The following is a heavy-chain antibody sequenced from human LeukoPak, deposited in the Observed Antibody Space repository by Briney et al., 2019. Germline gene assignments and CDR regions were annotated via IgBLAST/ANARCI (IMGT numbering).Heavy chain of an antibody. V-gene: IGHV3-11*03. CDR3: ARLYYYGSGNYYIYFDY. Sequence: GGSLTLSCAASGFTFSDYYMSWIRQAPGKGLEWVSYISNSNTYTNYADSVKGRFTISRDNAKNSLYLQMNSLRAEDTAVYYCARLYYYGSGNYYIYFDYWGQGTLVTVSS. J-gene: IGHJ4*02. CDR2: ISNSNTYT. CDR1: GFTFSDYY. D-gene: IGHD3-10*01.